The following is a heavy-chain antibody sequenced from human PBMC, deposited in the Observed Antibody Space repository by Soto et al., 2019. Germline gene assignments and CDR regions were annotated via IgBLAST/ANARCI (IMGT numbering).Heavy chain of an antibody. Sequence: GGSLRLSSTASGVNFISYGMHWVRQAPGKGLEWVAVISYDGSNKYYADSVKGRFTISRDNAKNSLYLQMNSLRAEDTAVYYCARDQLYYNDISGRPLNAFDVWGQGTMVTVSS. D-gene: IGHD3-22*01. V-gene: IGHV3-30*03. CDR2: ISYDGSNK. J-gene: IGHJ3*01. CDR3: ARDQLYYNDISGRPLNAFDV. CDR1: GVNFISYG.